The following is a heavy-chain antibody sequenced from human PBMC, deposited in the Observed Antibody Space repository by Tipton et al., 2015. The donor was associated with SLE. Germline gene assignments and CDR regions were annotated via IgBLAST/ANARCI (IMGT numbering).Heavy chain of an antibody. J-gene: IGHJ4*02. CDR3: AKGGSQGSLDS. CDR2: ISWDGSTT. Sequence: SLRLSCAASGFSGFTFDDYMMHWVRQAPGKGLEWISLISWDGSTTYYTDSVRGRFTISRDNSRNSLYLQMASLTTGDTAFYYCAKGGSQGSLDSWGQGTLVTVSS. V-gene: IGHV3-43*01. CDR1: GFSGFTFDDYM. D-gene: IGHD3-16*01.